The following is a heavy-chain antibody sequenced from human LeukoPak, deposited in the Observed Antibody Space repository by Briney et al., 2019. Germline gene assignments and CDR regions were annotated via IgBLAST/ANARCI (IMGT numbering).Heavy chain of an antibody. D-gene: IGHD1-1*01. Sequence: PGGSLRLSCAASGFTFSSYEMNWVRQAPGKGLEWVSYISSSGSAIYYADSVKGRFTISRDNAKNSLYLQMNSLRAEDTAVYYCARDLKVPGVYFDLWGRGTLVTVSS. CDR3: ARDLKVPGVYFDL. V-gene: IGHV3-48*03. CDR1: GFTFSSYE. J-gene: IGHJ2*01. CDR2: ISSSGSAI.